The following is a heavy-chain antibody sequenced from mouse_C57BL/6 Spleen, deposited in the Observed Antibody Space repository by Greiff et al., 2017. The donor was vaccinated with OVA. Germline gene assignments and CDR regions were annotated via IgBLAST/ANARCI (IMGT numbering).Heavy chain of an antibody. J-gene: IGHJ1*03. Sequence: VQLQQSGGGLVKPGGSLKLSCAASGFTFSSYAMSWVRQTPEKRLEWVATISDGGSYTYYPDNVKGRFTISRDNAKNNLYLQMSHLKSEDTAMYYCARDTQFITTVVGYFDVWGTGTTVTVSS. CDR3: ARDTQFITTVVGYFDV. CDR2: ISDGGSYT. V-gene: IGHV5-4*01. CDR1: GFTFSSYA. D-gene: IGHD1-1*01.